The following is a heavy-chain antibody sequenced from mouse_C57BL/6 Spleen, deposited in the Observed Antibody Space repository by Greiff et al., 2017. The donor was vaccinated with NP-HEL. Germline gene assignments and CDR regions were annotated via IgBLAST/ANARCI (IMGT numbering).Heavy chain of an antibody. CDR2: IWSDGST. D-gene: IGHD2-5*01. Sequence: VMLVESGPGLVAPSQSLSITCTVSGFSLTSYGVHWVRQPPGKGLEWLVVIWSDGSTTYNSALKSRLSISKDNSKSQVFLKMSSLQTDDTAMYYCARPSYYSNHEGYAMDYWGQGTSVTVSS. CDR1: GFSLTSYG. CDR3: ARPSYYSNHEGYAMDY. J-gene: IGHJ4*01. V-gene: IGHV2-6*03.